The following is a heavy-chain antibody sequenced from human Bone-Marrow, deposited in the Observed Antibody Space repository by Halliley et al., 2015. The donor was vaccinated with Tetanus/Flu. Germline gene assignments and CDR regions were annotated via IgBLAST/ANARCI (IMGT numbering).Heavy chain of an antibody. Sequence: SLRLSCAASGFTFVNSAMTWVRQAPGKGLEWVSVISHSGGETYYADSVKGRFTISRDNSRNTLYLQINSLRAEDTATYFCAKGLSTSCYTVINHWGQGTLVTVSS. V-gene: IGHV3-23*01. CDR2: ISHSGGET. CDR1: GFTFVNSA. CDR3: AKGLSTSCYTVINH. D-gene: IGHD2-2*02. J-gene: IGHJ1*01.